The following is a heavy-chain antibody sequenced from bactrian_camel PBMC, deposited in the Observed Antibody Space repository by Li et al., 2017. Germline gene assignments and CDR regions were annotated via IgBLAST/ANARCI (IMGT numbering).Heavy chain of an antibody. V-gene: IGHV3S53*01. D-gene: IGHD2*01. Sequence: HVQLVESGGGSVQAGGSLTLSCAFSGYTYSGHCMGWFRQTPGKEREGVAVISTRGSTGYADSVKGRFTIFIDHVMGTLDLQMNSLEPEDTGTYYCAASERSGICALAEWAFTYWGQGTQVTV. J-gene: IGHJ4*01. CDR2: ISTRGST. CDR1: GYTYSGHC. CDR3: AASERSGICALAEWAFTY.